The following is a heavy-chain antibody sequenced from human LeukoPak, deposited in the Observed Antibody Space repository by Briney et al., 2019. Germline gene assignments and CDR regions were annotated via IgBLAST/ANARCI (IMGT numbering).Heavy chain of an antibody. Sequence: GGSLRLSCAASGFTFSTYNMNWVRQAPGKGLEWVSSITSSSSYTFYADSVKGRFTISRDNAKKSLYLQMNSLGAEDTALYYCAKGGIHRGYYYYYLDVWGKGTTVTISS. CDR1: GFTFSTYN. V-gene: IGHV3-21*04. D-gene: IGHD6-13*01. J-gene: IGHJ6*03. CDR3: AKGGIHRGYYYYYLDV. CDR2: ITSSSSYT.